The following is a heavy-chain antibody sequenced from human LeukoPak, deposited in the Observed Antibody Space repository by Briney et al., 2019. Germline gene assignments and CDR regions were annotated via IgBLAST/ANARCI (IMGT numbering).Heavy chain of an antibody. CDR2: IYYSGST. Sequence: PSETLSLTCTVSGYSISSGYYWGWIRQPPGKGLEWIGSIYYSGSTNYNPSLKSRVTISVDTSKNQFSLKLSSVTAADTAVYYCARGGYLYDILTGYWLDPWGQGTLVTVSS. D-gene: IGHD3-9*01. CDR1: GYSISSGYY. J-gene: IGHJ5*02. CDR3: ARGGYLYDILTGYWLDP. V-gene: IGHV4-38-2*02.